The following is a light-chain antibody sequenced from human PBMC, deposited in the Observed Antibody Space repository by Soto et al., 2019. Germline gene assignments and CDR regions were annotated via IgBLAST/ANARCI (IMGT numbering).Light chain of an antibody. V-gene: IGKV3-15*01. CDR3: QQYNDWPPFA. Sequence: EIGMKQSPATLSVCPGKRATLSCMASQSISSNLAWYQKKPGQAPRLLIYGASTRVTGIPARFSGSGSGTEFTFTISSLQSADFAVYYCQQYNDWPPFAFGQATRLEIK. CDR1: QSISSN. CDR2: GAS. J-gene: IGKJ5*01.